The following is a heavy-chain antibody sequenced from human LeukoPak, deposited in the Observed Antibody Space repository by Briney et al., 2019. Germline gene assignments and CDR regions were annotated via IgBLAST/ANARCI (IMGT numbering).Heavy chain of an antibody. CDR3: ARWRVSSSPVPGYYYYYMGV. CDR2: INPNSGGT. D-gene: IGHD6-6*01. Sequence: ASVKVSCKASGYTFTGYYMHWVRQAPGQGLEWMGWINPNSGGTNYAQKFQGRVTMTRDTSISTAYMELSRLRSDDTAVYYCARWRVSSSPVPGYYYYYMGVWGKGTTVTISS. CDR1: GYTFTGYY. V-gene: IGHV1-2*02. J-gene: IGHJ6*03.